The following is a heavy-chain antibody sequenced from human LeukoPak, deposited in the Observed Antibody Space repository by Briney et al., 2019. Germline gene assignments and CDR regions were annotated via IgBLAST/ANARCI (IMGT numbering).Heavy chain of an antibody. V-gene: IGHV3-21*04. J-gene: IGHJ3*02. CDR2: ISSGSSAI. D-gene: IGHD3-22*01. Sequence: GGSLRLSCEASGFTFTTYSMTWVRQAPGKGLEWVSIISSGSSAIFSADALKGRCTISRDNSKNTLDLQVNSLRVEDTAVYYCARGLFLSGYLDAFDMWGQGTVVTVSS. CDR3: ARGLFLSGYLDAFDM. CDR1: GFTFTTYS.